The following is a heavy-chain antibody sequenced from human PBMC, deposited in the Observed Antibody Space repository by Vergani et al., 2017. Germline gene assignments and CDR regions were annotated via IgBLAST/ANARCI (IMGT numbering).Heavy chain of an antibody. D-gene: IGHD6-13*01. CDR1: GFTFSSYS. CDR2: ISSSSSTI. CDR3: ARDRSRSYGGYYYYYGMDV. J-gene: IGHJ6*02. V-gene: IGHV3-48*01. Sequence: EVQLVESGGGLVQPGGSLRLSCAASGFTFSSYSMNWVRQAPGKGLEWVSYISSSSSTIYYADSVKGRFTISRDNAKNSLYLQMNSLRAEDTAVYYCARDRSRSYGGYYYYYGMDVWGQXP.